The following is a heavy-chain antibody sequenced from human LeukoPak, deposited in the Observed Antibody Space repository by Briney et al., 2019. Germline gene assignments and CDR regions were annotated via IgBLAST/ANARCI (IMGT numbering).Heavy chain of an antibody. CDR3: ANLVLTEHDAFDI. CDR2: IRYDGRNK. Sequence: GESLRLSCAASGFTFIIYGMHWVRQAPGNGLEWVAFIRYDGRNKYYADSVKSRFTITRDNSKNRLYLQMNSLRDEDTAVYYCANLVLTEHDAFDIWGQGTMVTVSS. J-gene: IGHJ3*02. V-gene: IGHV3-30*02. CDR1: GFTFIIYG. D-gene: IGHD2-21*02.